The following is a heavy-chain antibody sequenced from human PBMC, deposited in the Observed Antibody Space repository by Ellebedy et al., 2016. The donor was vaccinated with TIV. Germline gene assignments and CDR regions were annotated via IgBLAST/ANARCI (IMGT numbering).Heavy chain of an antibody. CDR3: ARDSAITGRTSLDY. CDR1: GFTFSNYW. J-gene: IGHJ4*02. V-gene: IGHV3-7*01. CDR2: IKEDGSER. Sequence: GESLKISCAVSGFTFSNYWMSWVRQAPGKGLEWVANIKEDGSERNHVDSVKGRFTISRDNSKNTVSLQMSSLRGDDTAIYYCARDSAITGRTSLDYWGQGTLVIVSS. D-gene: IGHD1-20*01.